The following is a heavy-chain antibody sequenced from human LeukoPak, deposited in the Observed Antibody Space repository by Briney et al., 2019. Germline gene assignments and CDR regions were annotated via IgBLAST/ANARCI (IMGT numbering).Heavy chain of an antibody. Sequence: TSETLSLTCTVSGGSISSYYWSWIRQPPGKGLEWIGNIYYSGSTNYNPSLKSRVTISVDTSKNQFSLKLSSVTAADTAVYYCARVVEMATQYYYYYYMDVWGKGTTVTVSS. J-gene: IGHJ6*03. CDR2: IYYSGST. D-gene: IGHD5-24*01. CDR3: ARVVEMATQYYYYYYMDV. V-gene: IGHV4-59*01. CDR1: GGSISSYY.